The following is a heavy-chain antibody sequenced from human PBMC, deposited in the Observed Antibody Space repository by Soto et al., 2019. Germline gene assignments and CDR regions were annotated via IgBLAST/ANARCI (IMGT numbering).Heavy chain of an antibody. Sequence: GASVKVSCKASGDTFTTYDINWVRQATGHGLEWMGWINPNSGNIGYAQRFQGRVTMTRDTAIRTDYMEVSSLRSDDTAVYYCARGRASGSYYLLAYWGQGTLASVSS. V-gene: IGHV1-8*01. CDR2: INPNSGNI. CDR3: ARGRASGSYYLLAY. D-gene: IGHD3-10*01. J-gene: IGHJ4*02. CDR1: GDTFTTYD.